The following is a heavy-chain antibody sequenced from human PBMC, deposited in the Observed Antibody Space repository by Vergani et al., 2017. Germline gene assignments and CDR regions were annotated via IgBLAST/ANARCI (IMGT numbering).Heavy chain of an antibody. CDR2: IQFDGSNQ. CDR1: GFTLSNYD. D-gene: IGHD3-16*01. Sequence: QVQLVESGGGVVQRGGSLRLSCATSGFTLSNYDMQWIRQGPGKGLEFVAFIQFDGSNQYYADSVKGRFTLSRDFSKNTLYVQMNSLRTDDTATYYCAKHFRGWGIDYWGQGTQVIVSS. V-gene: IGHV3-30*02. J-gene: IGHJ4*02. CDR3: AKHFRGWGIDY.